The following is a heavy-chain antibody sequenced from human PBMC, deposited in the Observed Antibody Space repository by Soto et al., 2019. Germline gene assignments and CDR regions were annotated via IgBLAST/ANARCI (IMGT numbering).Heavy chain of an antibody. CDR3: VRDLWSGSSSISRAFDI. Sequence: ASVKVSCKTSGYTFNTYGVTWVRQAPGQGLEWIGWISTYNGDTNYAQSVQGRVTMTTDTSTSTAYMDLGSLRSDDTAVYYCVRDLWSGSSSISRAFDIWGQGTMVTVSS. D-gene: IGHD6-6*01. V-gene: IGHV1-18*01. J-gene: IGHJ3*02. CDR2: ISTYNGDT. CDR1: GYTFNTYG.